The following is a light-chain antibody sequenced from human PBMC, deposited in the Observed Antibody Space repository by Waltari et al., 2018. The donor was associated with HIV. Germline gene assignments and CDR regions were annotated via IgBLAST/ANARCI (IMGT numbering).Light chain of an antibody. V-gene: IGKV3-11*01. Sequence: EIVLTQSPAALSVSPGETATLSCRASQSVQEFIAWYQRKPGQVPRLLVYDSFTRATGVPARFSGSGSGTDFNLTIIRLEPEDAAMYYCQHRFTWPPTFGGGTRVEIK. CDR2: DSF. CDR3: QHRFTWPPT. CDR1: QSVQEF. J-gene: IGKJ4*01.